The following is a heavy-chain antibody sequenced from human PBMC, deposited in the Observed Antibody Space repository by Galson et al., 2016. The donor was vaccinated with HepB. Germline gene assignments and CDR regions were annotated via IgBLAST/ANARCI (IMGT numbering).Heavy chain of an antibody. J-gene: IGHJ6*02. CDR3: AREGSADCSNCDHWNYGMDV. Sequence: SLRLSCAASGFSFSNSGMSWVRQPPGRGLEWVSGITRSGDATHYADFVKGRFTISRGNSKNTVYLEMNSPRAEDTAVYYCAREGSADCSNCDHWNYGMDVWGQGTTVTVSS. D-gene: IGHD4-11*01. CDR2: ITRSGDAT. CDR1: GFSFSNSG. V-gene: IGHV3-23*01.